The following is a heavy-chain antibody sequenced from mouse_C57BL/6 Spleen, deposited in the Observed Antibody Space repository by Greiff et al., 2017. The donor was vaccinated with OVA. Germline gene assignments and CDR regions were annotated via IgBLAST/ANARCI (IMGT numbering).Heavy chain of an antibody. V-gene: IGHV5-4*01. J-gene: IGHJ3*01. CDR2: ISDGGSYT. Sequence: EVHLVESGGGLVKPGGSLKLSCAASGFTFSSYAMSWVRQTPEKRLEWVATISDGGSYTYYPDNVKGRFTISRDNAKNNLYLQMSHLKSEDTAMYYCARGYGNSFAYWGQGTLVTVSA. CDR3: ARGYGNSFAY. CDR1: GFTFSSYA. D-gene: IGHD2-1*01.